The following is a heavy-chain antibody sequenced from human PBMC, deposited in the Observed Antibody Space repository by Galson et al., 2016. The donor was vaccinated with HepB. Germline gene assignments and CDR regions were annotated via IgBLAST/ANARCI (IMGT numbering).Heavy chain of an antibody. CDR1: GFTFSSHW. Sequence: SLRLSCAASGFTFSSHWMHWVRQAPGKGLVWVSRINTDGSSTSYADSVKGRFTISRDNAKDTLYLQMNSLRAEDTAVYYCARGGSRPSDYWGQGTLVTVSS. CDR3: ARGGSRPSDY. CDR2: INTDGSST. J-gene: IGHJ4*02. D-gene: IGHD1-26*01. V-gene: IGHV3-74*01.